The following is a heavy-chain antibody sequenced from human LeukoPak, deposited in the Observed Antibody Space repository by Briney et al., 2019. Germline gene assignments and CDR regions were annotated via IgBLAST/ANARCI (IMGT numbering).Heavy chain of an antibody. CDR3: VRDRSRLVPSYY. Sequence: GGSLRLSCAASGVTFSSSWMSWVRQAPGKGLEWLATINQDGSQTYYLDSVRGRFTISRDNALNSVYLQMNSLRPDDTAVYYCVRDRSRLVPSYYWGQGTLVTVSS. J-gene: IGHJ4*02. V-gene: IGHV3-7*01. CDR1: GVTFSSSW. CDR2: INQDGSQT. D-gene: IGHD2-8*02.